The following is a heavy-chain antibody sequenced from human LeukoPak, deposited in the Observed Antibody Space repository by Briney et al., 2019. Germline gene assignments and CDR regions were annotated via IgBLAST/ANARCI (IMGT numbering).Heavy chain of an antibody. J-gene: IGHJ4*02. CDR1: GFTFSGSA. Sequence: PGGSLRLSCAASGFTFSGSAMHWVRQASGKGLEWVGRIRSKANSYATAYAASVKGRFTISRDDSKNTAYLQMNSLKTEDRAVYYCTSQTMLLFVWGQGTLVTVSS. CDR3: TSQTMLLFV. D-gene: IGHD3-10*02. V-gene: IGHV3-73*01. CDR2: IRSKANSYAT.